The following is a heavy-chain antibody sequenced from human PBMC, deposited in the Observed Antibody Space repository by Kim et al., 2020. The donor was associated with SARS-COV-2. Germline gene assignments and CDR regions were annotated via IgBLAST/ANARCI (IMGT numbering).Heavy chain of an antibody. CDR1: GGSFSGYY. J-gene: IGHJ4*02. CDR3: VRGYGSGSYFLGA. Sequence: SETLSLTCAVYGGSFSGYYWSWIRQPPGKGLEWIGEINHSGSTNYNPSLKSRVTISVDTSKNQFSLKLSSVTAADTAVYYCVRGYGSGSYFLGAWGQGTL. D-gene: IGHD3-10*01. CDR2: INHSGST. V-gene: IGHV4-34*01.